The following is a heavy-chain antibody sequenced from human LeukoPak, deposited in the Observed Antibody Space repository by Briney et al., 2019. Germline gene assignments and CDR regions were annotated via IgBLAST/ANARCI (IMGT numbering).Heavy chain of an antibody. Sequence: PGGSLRLSCAASGFTFGAYTMNWVRQAPGKGLEWVSCIFSRSESIFYADSVKGRFTISRDNAKNSLYLQMDSLRAEDTAVYYCARDFLHSSTSRPFDDWGQGTLVTVSS. CDR3: ARDFLHSSTSRPFDD. CDR2: IFSRSESI. V-gene: IGHV3-21*01. D-gene: IGHD2-2*01. CDR1: GFTFGAYT. J-gene: IGHJ4*02.